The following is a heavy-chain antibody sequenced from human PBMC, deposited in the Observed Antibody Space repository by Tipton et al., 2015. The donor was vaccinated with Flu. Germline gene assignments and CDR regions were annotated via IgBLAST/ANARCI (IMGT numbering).Heavy chain of an antibody. CDR2: IYHSGTT. V-gene: IGHV4-38-2*01. CDR1: GYSITSAYY. J-gene: IGHJ3*02. CDR3: ATDYAKTDAFDI. D-gene: IGHD4-17*01. Sequence: TLSLTCDVSGYSITSAYYWGWVRQPPGQGLEWIGSIYHSGTTYYNPSLKSRVIISVDTSKNHFSLRLTSVTAADTAVYYCATDYAKTDAFDIWGHGTMVTVSS.